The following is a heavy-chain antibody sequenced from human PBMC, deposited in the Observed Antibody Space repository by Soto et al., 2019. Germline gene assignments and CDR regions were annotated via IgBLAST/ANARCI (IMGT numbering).Heavy chain of an antibody. V-gene: IGHV1-69*01. CDR3: ARGGVEAGGADYYFGMDV. J-gene: IGHJ6*01. D-gene: IGHD3-16*01. CDR1: GATLRGSV. CDR2: IIPTYGSA. Sequence: QVQLVQSGAEVKKPGSSVTVSCWTSGATLRGSVISWVRHAPGQGLDWMGAIIPTYGSATYAQGLEGRIVMSAEGAGDATDMEVRSLGLDDRAVYYCARGGVEAGGADYYFGMDVWGRGTRVTVSS.